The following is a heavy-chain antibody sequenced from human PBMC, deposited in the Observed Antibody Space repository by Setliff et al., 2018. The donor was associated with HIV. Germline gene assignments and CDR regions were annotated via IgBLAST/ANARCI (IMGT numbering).Heavy chain of an antibody. D-gene: IGHD7-27*01. V-gene: IGHV4-59*08. CDR3: ARDLPELTGRSFDP. Sequence: SETLSLTCTVSGASISTYYWSWIRQPPGKGLEWIGYIFYSGSSNYNPSLKSRVIISLDTSKNQISLKLNSVTAADTAVYYCARDLPELTGRSFDPWGKGTTVTVSS. CDR1: GASISTYY. J-gene: IGHJ6*04. CDR2: IFYSGSS.